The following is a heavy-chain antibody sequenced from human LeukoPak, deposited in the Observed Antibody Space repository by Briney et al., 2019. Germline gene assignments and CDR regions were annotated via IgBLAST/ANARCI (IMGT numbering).Heavy chain of an antibody. J-gene: IGHJ4*02. CDR3: ARAQLAWDAAN. V-gene: IGHV3-9*01. Sequence: SLRLSCAASGFTFDDYAVHWVRQAPGKGLEWVSGISWNSGSIGYADSVKGRFTISRDNAKNSLYLQMNSLRAEDTALYYCARAQLAWDAANWGQGTLVTVSS. CDR1: GFTFDDYA. D-gene: IGHD6-13*01. CDR2: ISWNSGSI.